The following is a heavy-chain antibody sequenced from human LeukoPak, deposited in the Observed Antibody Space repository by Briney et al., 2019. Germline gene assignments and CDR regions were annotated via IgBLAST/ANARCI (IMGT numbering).Heavy chain of an antibody. V-gene: IGHV4-39*01. CDR3: ARRLRFGDYLDS. CDR1: GGSISSSSYY. D-gene: IGHD3-10*01. J-gene: IGHJ4*02. Sequence: PSETLSLTCTVSGGSISSSSYYWGWIRQPPGKGLEWIGSIYYSGSAYYNPSLKSRVTISVDTSKNQFSLELSSVTAADTAVYYCARRLRFGDYLDSWGQGTLVTVSS. CDR2: IYYSGSA.